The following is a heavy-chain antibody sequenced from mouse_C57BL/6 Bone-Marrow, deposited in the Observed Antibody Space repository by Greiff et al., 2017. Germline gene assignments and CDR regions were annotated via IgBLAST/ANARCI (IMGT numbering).Heavy chain of an antibody. CDR2: IYPGGGYT. CDR3: ARKGIYYGSSYDYAMDY. Sequence: QVQLKQSGAELVRPGTSVKMSCKASGYTFTNYWIGWAKQRPGHGLEWIGDIYPGGGYTNYNEKFKGKATLTADKSSSTAYMQFSSLTSEDSAIYYCARKGIYYGSSYDYAMDYWGQGTSVTVSS. V-gene: IGHV1-63*01. CDR1: GYTFTNYW. J-gene: IGHJ4*01. D-gene: IGHD1-1*01.